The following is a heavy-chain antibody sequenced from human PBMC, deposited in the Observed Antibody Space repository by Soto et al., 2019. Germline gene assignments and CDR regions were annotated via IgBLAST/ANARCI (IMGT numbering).Heavy chain of an antibody. Sequence: ASVKVSCKASGYIFTNYAIHWVRQAPGQRLEWMGWINGGNGNTKYSQRFQGRVTITRDTSASTGYMDLSSLRSEDTAVYYCARSGYSSGWYHWYFDFWGRGTLVTVSS. J-gene: IGHJ2*01. CDR2: INGGNGNT. D-gene: IGHD6-19*01. CDR1: GYIFTNYA. CDR3: ARSGYSSGWYHWYFDF. V-gene: IGHV1-3*01.